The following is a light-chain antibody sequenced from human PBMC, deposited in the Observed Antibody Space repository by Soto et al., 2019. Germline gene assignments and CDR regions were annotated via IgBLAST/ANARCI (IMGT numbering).Light chain of an antibody. V-gene: IGLV1-44*01. J-gene: IGLJ2*01. CDR1: SSNIGSNT. CDR2: SNN. CDR3: AAWDDRLNGVG. Sequence: QSVLTQPPSASGTPGQRVTISCSGSSSNIGSNTVNWYQHLPGPAPKLLIYSNNKRPSGVPDRLSGSKSSNSASLAISGLQSQDEADYYCAAWDDRLNGVGFGGGTKRTVL.